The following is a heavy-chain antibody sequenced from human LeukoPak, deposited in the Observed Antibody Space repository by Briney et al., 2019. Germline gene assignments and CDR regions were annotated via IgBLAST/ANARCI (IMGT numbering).Heavy chain of an antibody. Sequence: PSGTLSLTCAVSGGSISSSNWWSWFRQPPGKGLEWIGEIYHSGSTNYNLSLKSRVTISVDTSKNQFSLKLSSVTAADTAVYYCTFNLGSGSYAFDIWGQGTMVTVSS. D-gene: IGHD3-10*01. J-gene: IGHJ3*02. CDR3: TFNLGSGSYAFDI. V-gene: IGHV4-4*02. CDR2: IYHSGST. CDR1: GGSISSSNW.